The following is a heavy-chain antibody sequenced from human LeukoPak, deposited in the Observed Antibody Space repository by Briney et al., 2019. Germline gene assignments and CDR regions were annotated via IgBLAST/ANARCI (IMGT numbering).Heavy chain of an antibody. CDR2: IYSAGST. CDR1: GFTVSSNY. CDR3: ARDQGRQQLVQGPYYYYMDV. J-gene: IGHJ6*03. Sequence: GGSLRLSCAASGFTVSSNYMSWVRQAPGKGLEWVSLIYSAGSTYYADSVKGRFTISRDNSKNTLYLQMNSLRVEDTAVYYCARDQGRQQLVQGPYYYYMDVWGKGTTVTISS. D-gene: IGHD6-13*01. V-gene: IGHV3-66*01.